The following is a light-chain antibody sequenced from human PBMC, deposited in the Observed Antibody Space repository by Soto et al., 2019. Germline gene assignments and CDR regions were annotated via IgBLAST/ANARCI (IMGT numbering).Light chain of an antibody. CDR2: DAS. CDR3: QQYGVSPKT. Sequence: EIVLTQSPGTLSLSPGERATLSCRASQTLTNTYLAWYQQKPGQAPRLLIFDASTRATGIPDRFSGSGAGTDFTLTISRLEPEDFAVYCCQQYGVSPKTFGQGTNVEVK. J-gene: IGKJ1*01. CDR1: QTLTNTY. V-gene: IGKV3-20*01.